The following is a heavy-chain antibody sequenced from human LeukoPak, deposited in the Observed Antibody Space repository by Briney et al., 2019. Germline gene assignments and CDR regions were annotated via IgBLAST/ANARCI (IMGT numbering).Heavy chain of an antibody. D-gene: IGHD6-13*01. V-gene: IGHV3-64*01. CDR1: GFTFSSYA. Sequence: GGSLSLSCAAAGFTFSSYAVHWVRQAAGKGLEFVSAISSNGGSTYYANSVKGRFTISRDNSKNTLNLQMGSLRVEDMAVYYCARESSSWAFDYWGQGTLVTVSS. CDR2: ISSNGGST. CDR3: ARESSSWAFDY. J-gene: IGHJ4*02.